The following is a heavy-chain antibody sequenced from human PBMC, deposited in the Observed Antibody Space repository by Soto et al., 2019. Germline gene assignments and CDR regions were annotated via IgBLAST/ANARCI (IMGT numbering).Heavy chain of an antibody. Sequence: SETLSLTCAVFGGSVSIGDYLWSWIRQRPGKGLEWIGYIHDSGNTYYNPSLKSRVTISLDTSKNQFSLKVTSMTAADTAVYFCARARGGDSGDYASLFDRWGQGNLVTVSS. CDR3: ARARGGDSGDYASLFDR. CDR2: IHDSGNT. J-gene: IGHJ5*02. V-gene: IGHV4-30-4*01. D-gene: IGHD4-17*01. CDR1: GGSVSIGDYL.